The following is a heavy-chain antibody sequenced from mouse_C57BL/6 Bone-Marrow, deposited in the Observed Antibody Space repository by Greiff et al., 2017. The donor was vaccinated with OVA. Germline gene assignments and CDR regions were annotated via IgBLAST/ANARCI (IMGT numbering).Heavy chain of an antibody. V-gene: IGHV1-22*01. Sequence: VQLQQSGPELVKPGASVKMSCKASGYTFTDYNMHWVKQSHGKSLEWIGYINPNNGGTSYNQKFKGKATLTVNKSSSTAYMELRSLTSEDSAVYYCARKGYTGYYFDYWGQGTTLTVSS. D-gene: IGHD1-1*01. CDR2: INPNNGGT. CDR3: ARKGYTGYYFDY. CDR1: GYTFTDYN. J-gene: IGHJ2*01.